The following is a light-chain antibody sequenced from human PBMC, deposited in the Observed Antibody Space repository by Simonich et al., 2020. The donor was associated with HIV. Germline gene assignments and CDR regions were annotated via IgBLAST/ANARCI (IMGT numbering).Light chain of an antibody. CDR1: SSNIGSKT. Sequence: QSVLNQPPSASGTPGQRVTISCSGSSSNIGSKTVNWYQQLHGTAPKLLIFNNKQRPSGVPYRFSGSKSGTSASLAISGLQAEDEADYYCAAWDDSLNGWVFGGGTKLTGL. CDR2: NNK. V-gene: IGLV1-44*01. J-gene: IGLJ3*02. CDR3: AAWDDSLNGWV.